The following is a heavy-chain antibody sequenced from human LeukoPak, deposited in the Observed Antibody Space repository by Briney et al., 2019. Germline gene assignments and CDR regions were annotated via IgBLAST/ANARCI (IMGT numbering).Heavy chain of an antibody. CDR1: GGSISSSSYY. V-gene: IGHV4-39*01. Sequence: SETLSLTCTVSGGSISSSSYYWGWIRQPPGKGLEWIGSIYYSGSTYYNPSLKSRVTISVDTSKNQFSLKLSSVTAADTAVYYCARHAGMGYSSVWYFFDYWGQGTLVTVSS. CDR3: ARHAGMGYSSVWYFFDY. CDR2: IYYSGST. J-gene: IGHJ4*02. D-gene: IGHD6-19*01.